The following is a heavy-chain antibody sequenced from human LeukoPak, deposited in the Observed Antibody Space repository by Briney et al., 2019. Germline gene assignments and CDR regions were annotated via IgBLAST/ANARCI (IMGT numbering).Heavy chain of an antibody. CDR2: NSGSGGST. V-gene: IGHV3-23*01. J-gene: IGHJ6*03. Sequence: GGSLRLSCAASGFTFSSYAMSWVRKAPGKGLEWVSANSGSGGSTYYADSVKGRFTISRDNSKNTLYLQMNSLRAEDTAVYYCATDEWNYHRTLGIYYYYIDVWGKGTTVPVSS. D-gene: IGHD1-7*01. CDR3: ATDEWNYHRTLGIYYYYIDV. CDR1: GFTFSSYA.